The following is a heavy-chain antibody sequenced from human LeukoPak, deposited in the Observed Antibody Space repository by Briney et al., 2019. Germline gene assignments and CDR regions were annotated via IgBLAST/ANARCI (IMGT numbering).Heavy chain of an antibody. CDR2: IKQDGSEK. J-gene: IGHJ4*02. CDR3: ARENPHSSSSPMWY. V-gene: IGHV3-7*01. CDR1: GITFSSYW. D-gene: IGHD6-6*01. Sequence: GGSLRLSCAASGITFSSYWMSWVRQAPGKGLEWVANIKQDGSEKYYVDSVKGRFTISRDNAKNSLYLQMNSLRAEDTAVYYCARENPHSSSSPMWYWGQGTLVTVSS.